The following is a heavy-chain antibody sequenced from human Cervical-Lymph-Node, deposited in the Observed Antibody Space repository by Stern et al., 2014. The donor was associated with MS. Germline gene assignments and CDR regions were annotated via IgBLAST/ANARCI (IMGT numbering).Heavy chain of an antibody. Sequence: EVQLVESGAEVKKPGESLKISCSGSGYRFTSYWIGWVRQMPGKGLEWMGLIFPLDAETRYSPSFQGQVTLPADTSHSTPHLQWSSLKASDTAVYYCARAAGGNSPFDFWGQGTLVTVSS. CDR2: IFPLDAET. CDR3: ARAAGGNSPFDF. D-gene: IGHD4-23*01. V-gene: IGHV5-51*01. J-gene: IGHJ4*02. CDR1: GYRFTSYW.